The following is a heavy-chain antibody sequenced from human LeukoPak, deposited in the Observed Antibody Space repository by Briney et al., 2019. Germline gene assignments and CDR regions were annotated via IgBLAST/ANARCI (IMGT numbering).Heavy chain of an antibody. Sequence: GGSLRLSCAASVFTFSNAWMSWVRQAPGKGLEWVGRIKSKTDGGTTDYAAPVKGRFTISRDDSKNTLYLKMNSLKTEDTAVYYCTTGITMVRGVIHLIDYWGQGTLVTVSS. CDR1: VFTFSNAW. D-gene: IGHD3-10*01. J-gene: IGHJ4*02. CDR2: IKSKTDGGTT. CDR3: TTGITMVRGVIHLIDY. V-gene: IGHV3-15*01.